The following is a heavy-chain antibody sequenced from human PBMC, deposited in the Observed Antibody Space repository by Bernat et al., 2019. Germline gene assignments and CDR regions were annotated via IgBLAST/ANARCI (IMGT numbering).Heavy chain of an antibody. Sequence: QVQLQESGPGLVKPSETLSLTCTVSGGSVSSGSYYWSWIRQPPGKGLEWIGYIYYSGSTNYNPSLKSRVTISVDTSKNQFSLKLSSVTAADTAVYYCAAYSGYDFVDYWGQGTLVTVSS. J-gene: IGHJ4*02. CDR1: GGSVSSGSYY. V-gene: IGHV4-61*01. CDR3: AAYSGYDFVDY. CDR2: IYYSGST. D-gene: IGHD5-12*01.